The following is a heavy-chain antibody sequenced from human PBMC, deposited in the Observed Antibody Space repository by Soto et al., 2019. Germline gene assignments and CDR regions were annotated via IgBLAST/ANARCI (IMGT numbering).Heavy chain of an antibody. Sequence: GGSLRLSCAASGFTFSSYDMHWVRQAPGKGLEWVAVIAYDGSNKYYADSVKGRFTISRDNSKNTLYLQMNSLRAEDTAVYYCAKGLKIVVVEVATPLHWGQGTLVTVSS. CDR3: AKGLKIVVVEVATPLH. V-gene: IGHV3-30*18. CDR2: IAYDGSNK. D-gene: IGHD2-15*01. J-gene: IGHJ4*02. CDR1: GFTFSSYD.